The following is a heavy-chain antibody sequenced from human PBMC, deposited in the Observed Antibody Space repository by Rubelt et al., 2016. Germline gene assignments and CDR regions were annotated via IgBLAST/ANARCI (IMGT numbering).Heavy chain of an antibody. Sequence: QVQLQQWGAGLLKPSETLSLTCAVYGGSFSGYYWSWIRQPPGKGLEWIGEINHSGSTNYNPSLKSRVTISVDTSKNQFSLKLSSVTAADTAVYYCARDGRDGYNHFDYWGQGTLVTVSS. D-gene: IGHD5-24*01. J-gene: IGHJ4*02. CDR1: GGSFSGYY. CDR3: ARDGRDGYNHFDY. V-gene: IGHV4-34*01. CDR2: INHSGST.